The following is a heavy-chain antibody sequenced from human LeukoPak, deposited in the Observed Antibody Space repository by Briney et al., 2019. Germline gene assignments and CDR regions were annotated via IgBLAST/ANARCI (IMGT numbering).Heavy chain of an antibody. CDR3: ARQNPLNWFDP. V-gene: IGHV4-39*01. Sequence: SETLSLTCTVSGGSISGSSYYWGWIRLPPGKGLEWIGRIYYTGSTYYNPSLKSRVTISVDTFKNQFSLNLTSVTAADTAVYYCARQNPLNWFDPWGQGTLVTVSS. J-gene: IGHJ5*02. CDR2: IYYTGST. CDR1: GGSISGSSYY.